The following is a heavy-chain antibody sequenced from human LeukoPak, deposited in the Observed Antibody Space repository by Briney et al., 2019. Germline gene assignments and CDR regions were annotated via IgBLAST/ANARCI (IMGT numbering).Heavy chain of an antibody. D-gene: IGHD6-13*01. CDR3: VRDQGAAGDY. V-gene: IGHV3-74*01. CDR1: GFTFSSYW. Sequence: GGSLRLSCAASGFTFSSYWMHWVRHAPGKGLVWVSRINSDGSSTSYADSAKGRFTISRDTAKNSLYLEMNSLRAEDTALYYCVRDQGAAGDYWGQGTLVIVSS. CDR2: INSDGSST. J-gene: IGHJ4*02.